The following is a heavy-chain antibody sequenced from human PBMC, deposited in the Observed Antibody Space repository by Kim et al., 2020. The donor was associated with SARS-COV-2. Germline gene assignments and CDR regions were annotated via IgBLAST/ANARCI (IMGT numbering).Heavy chain of an antibody. V-gene: IGHV3-66*02. CDR3: AREWMDYYGSGSYYNARGYYYGMDV. CDR1: GFTVSSNY. D-gene: IGHD3-10*01. J-gene: IGHJ6*02. CDR2: IYSGGST. Sequence: GGSLRLSCAASGFTVSSNYMSWVRQAPGKGLEWVSVIYSGGSTYYADSVKGRFTISRDNSKNTLYLQMNSLRAEDTAVYYCAREWMDYYGSGSYYNARGYYYGMDVWGQGTTVTVSS.